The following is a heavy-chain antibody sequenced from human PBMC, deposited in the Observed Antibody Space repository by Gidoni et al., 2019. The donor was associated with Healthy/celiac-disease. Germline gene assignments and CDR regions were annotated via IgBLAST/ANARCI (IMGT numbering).Heavy chain of an antibody. V-gene: IGHV3-23*01. CDR1: GFTFSSYA. CDR3: AHIPAGYFDL. Sequence: EVQLLESGGGLVQPGGSLRLSCSASGFTFSSYAMSWVRQAPGKGLQWVSAISGSGGSTYYADSVKGRFTISRDNSKNTLYLQMNSLRAEDTAVYYCAHIPAGYFDLWGRGTLVTVSS. CDR2: ISGSGGST. J-gene: IGHJ2*01.